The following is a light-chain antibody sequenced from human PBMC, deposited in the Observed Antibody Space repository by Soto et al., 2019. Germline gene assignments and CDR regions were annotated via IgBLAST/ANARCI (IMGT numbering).Light chain of an antibody. CDR3: AAWDDSLNGVV. Sequence: QPVLTQPPSPSGTPGQRVTISCSGSSSNIGSNTVNWYQQLPGTAPKLLIYHNNHRPSGVPDRFSGSKSGTSASLAISGLQSEDEADYYCAAWDDSLNGVVFGGGTKVTVL. CDR2: HNN. V-gene: IGLV1-44*01. CDR1: SSNIGSNT. J-gene: IGLJ2*01.